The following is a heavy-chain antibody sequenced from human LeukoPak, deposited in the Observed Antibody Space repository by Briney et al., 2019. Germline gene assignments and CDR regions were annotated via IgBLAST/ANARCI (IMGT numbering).Heavy chain of an antibody. D-gene: IGHD3/OR15-3a*01. CDR1: GGSISSGGYY. Sequence: PSETLSLTCTVSGGSISSGGYYWSWIRQHPGKGLEWIGYIYYSGSTYYNPSLKSRVTISVDTSKNQFSLKLSSVTAADTAVYYCASQYTFDDFWSPNFDYWGQGTLVTVSS. V-gene: IGHV4-31*03. CDR2: IYYSGST. CDR3: ASQYTFDDFWSPNFDY. J-gene: IGHJ4*02.